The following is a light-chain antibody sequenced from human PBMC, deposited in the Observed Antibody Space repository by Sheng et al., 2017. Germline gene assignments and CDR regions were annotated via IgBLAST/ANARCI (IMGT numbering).Light chain of an antibody. CDR2: KAS. CDR3: QQYDNLPIT. Sequence: DIQMTQSPSTLSASVGDRVTITCRASQSISSWLAWYQQKPGKAPKLLIYKASSLESGVPSRFSGSGYGTEFTLTISSLQPEDIATYYCQQYDNLPITFGLGTRLEIK. J-gene: IGKJ5*01. CDR1: QSISSW. V-gene: IGKV1-5*03.